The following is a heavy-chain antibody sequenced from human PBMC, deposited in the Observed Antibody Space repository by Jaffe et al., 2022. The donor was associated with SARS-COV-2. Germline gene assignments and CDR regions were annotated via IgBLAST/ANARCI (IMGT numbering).Heavy chain of an antibody. V-gene: IGHV3-33*01. J-gene: IGHJ6*02. CDR1: GFTFSSYG. CDR3: ARDGSLRIAAAGQDYYYGMDV. CDR2: IWYDGSNK. Sequence: QVQLVESGGGVVQPGRSLRLSCAASGFTFSSYGMHWVRQAPGKGLEWVAVIWYDGSNKYYADSVKGRFTISRDNSKNTLYLQMNSLRAEDTAVYYCARDGSLRIAAAGQDYYYGMDVWGQGTTVTVSS. D-gene: IGHD6-13*01.